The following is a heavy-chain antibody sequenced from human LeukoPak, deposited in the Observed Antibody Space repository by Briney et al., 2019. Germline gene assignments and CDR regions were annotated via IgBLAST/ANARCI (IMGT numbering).Heavy chain of an antibody. CDR3: AKAFRAIVVVTALDY. CDR2: IWYDGSNK. CDR1: GFTFSSYG. J-gene: IGHJ4*02. V-gene: IGHV3-33*06. Sequence: SGGSLRLSCAASGFTFSSYGMHWVRQAPGKGLEWVAVIWYDGSNKYYADSVKGRFTISRDNSKNTLYLQMNSLRAEDTAVYYCAKAFRAIVVVTALDYWGQGTLVTVSS. D-gene: IGHD2-21*02.